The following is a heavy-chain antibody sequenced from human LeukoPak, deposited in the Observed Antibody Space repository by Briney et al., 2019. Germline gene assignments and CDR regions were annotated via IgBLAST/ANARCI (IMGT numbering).Heavy chain of an antibody. V-gene: IGHV6-1*01. CDR3: ARTRSGWGGFDI. Sequence: SQTLSLTCAISGDSVSSNSVTWNWIRQSPSRGLEWLGRIYYKSKWFNDYALSVKSRITINPDTSKNQFSLQLNSVTPEDTAVYYCARTRSGWGGFDIWGQGTMVTVSS. D-gene: IGHD3-10*01. J-gene: IGHJ3*02. CDR2: IYYKSKWFN. CDR1: GDSVSSNSVT.